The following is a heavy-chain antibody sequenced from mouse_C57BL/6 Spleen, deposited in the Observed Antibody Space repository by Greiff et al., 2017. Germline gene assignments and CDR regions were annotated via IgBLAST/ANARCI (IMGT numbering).Heavy chain of an antibody. CDR2: IYPGDGDT. J-gene: IGHJ1*03. D-gene: IGHD1-1*01. V-gene: IGHV1-80*01. CDR1: GYAFSSYW. CDR3: ARWGCITTVVDYWYFDV. Sequence: QVQLQQSGAELVKPGASVKISCKASGYAFSSYWMNWVKQRPGKGLEWIGQIYPGDGDTNYNGKFKGKATLTADKSSSTAYMQLSSLTSEDSAVYFCARWGCITTVVDYWYFDVWGTGTTVTVSS.